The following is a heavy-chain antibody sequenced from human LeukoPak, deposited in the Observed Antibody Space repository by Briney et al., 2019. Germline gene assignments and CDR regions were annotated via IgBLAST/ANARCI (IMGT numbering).Heavy chain of an antibody. Sequence: ASVKVSCKASGYTSTGYYMHWVRQAPGQGLEWMGWINPNSGGTNYAQKFQGRVTMTRDTSISTAYMELSRLRSDDTAVYYCARATIQSTAAAAPDPWGQGTLVTVSS. J-gene: IGHJ5*02. CDR3: ARATIQSTAAAAPDP. CDR2: INPNSGGT. D-gene: IGHD2-2*01. CDR1: GYTSTGYY. V-gene: IGHV1-2*02.